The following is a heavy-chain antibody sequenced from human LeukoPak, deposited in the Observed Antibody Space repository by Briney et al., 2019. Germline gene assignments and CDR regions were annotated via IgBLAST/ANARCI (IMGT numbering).Heavy chain of an antibody. CDR1: GGSISSGSYY. D-gene: IGHD3-10*01. CDR3: ARDSNDITMVRGLPHYYYGMDV. Sequence: SQTLSLTCTVSGGSISSGSYYWSWIRQPAGKGLEWIGRIYTSGSTNYNPSLKSRVTISVDTSKNQFSLKLSSVTAADTAVYYCARDSNDITMVRGLPHYYYGMDVWGQGTTATVSS. J-gene: IGHJ6*02. CDR2: IYTSGST. V-gene: IGHV4-61*02.